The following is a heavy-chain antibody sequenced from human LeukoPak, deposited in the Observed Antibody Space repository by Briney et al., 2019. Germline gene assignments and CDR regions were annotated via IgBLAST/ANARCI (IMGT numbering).Heavy chain of an antibody. Sequence: SGTLSLTCAVSGGSISSNNWWNWVRPPPGQGLEWIGEIYHSGSTNYNPSLKGRVTISVDKSKNQLSLKVTSVTAADTAVYYCARDIGSSTPSGVWGKGITVTVSS. CDR3: ARDIGSSTPSGV. D-gene: IGHD2-2*01. CDR1: GGSISSNNW. CDR2: IYHSGST. J-gene: IGHJ6*04. V-gene: IGHV4-4*02.